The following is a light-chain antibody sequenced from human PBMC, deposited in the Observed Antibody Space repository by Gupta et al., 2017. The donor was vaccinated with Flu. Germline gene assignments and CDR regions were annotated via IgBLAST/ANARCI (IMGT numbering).Light chain of an antibody. CDR1: QSIGRS. V-gene: IGKV1-5*03. CDR3: QQYNSYPFT. CDR2: GAS. J-gene: IGKJ2*01. Sequence: DIQMTQSPSTLSASVGDRVTITCRASQSIGRSLAWYQQKSGKAPKFLIYGASSLESGVPSRFSGSGSGTEFTLTISSLQPGDFATYYCQQYNSYPFTFGQGTKLEIK.